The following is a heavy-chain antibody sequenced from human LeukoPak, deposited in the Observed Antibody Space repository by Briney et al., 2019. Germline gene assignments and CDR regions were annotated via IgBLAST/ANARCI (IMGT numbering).Heavy chain of an antibody. Sequence: PGGSLRLSCAASGFTFSSYGMHWVRQAPGKGLEWVAFIRYDGSNKYYADSVKGRFTISRDNSKNTLYLQMNSLRAEDTAVYYCAKDRVYGSGSSDFDYWGQGTLVTVSS. J-gene: IGHJ4*02. V-gene: IGHV3-30*02. CDR1: GFTFSSYG. CDR2: IRYDGSNK. CDR3: AKDRVYGSGSSDFDY. D-gene: IGHD3-10*01.